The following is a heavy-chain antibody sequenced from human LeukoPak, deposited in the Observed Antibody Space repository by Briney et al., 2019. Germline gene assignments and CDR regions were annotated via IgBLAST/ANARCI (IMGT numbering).Heavy chain of an antibody. V-gene: IGHV3-33*06. CDR3: AKDGTRYSTYYFDY. Sequence: GGSLRLSCAASGFSFSNYVMNWVRQAPGKRLEWVAVIWDDRITKFYADSVKGRFTISRDNSKNTLYLQMNSLRAEDTAVYYCAKDGTRYSTYYFDYWGQGTLVTVSS. CDR1: GFSFSNYV. J-gene: IGHJ4*02. D-gene: IGHD1-1*01. CDR2: IWDDRITK.